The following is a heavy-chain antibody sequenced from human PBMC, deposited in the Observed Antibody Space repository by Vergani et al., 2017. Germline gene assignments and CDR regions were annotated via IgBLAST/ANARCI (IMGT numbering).Heavy chain of an antibody. CDR3: ARTGEMATIQD. Sequence: QVQLQESGPGLVKPSETLSLTCAVSGYSISSGYYWGWIRQPPGKGLEWIGSIYHSGSTYYNPSLKSRVTISVDTSTNQFSLKLSSVTAADTAVYYCARTGEMATIQDWGQGTLVTVAS. CDR2: IYHSGST. J-gene: IGHJ4*02. V-gene: IGHV4-38-2*01. CDR1: GYSISSGYY. D-gene: IGHD5-24*01.